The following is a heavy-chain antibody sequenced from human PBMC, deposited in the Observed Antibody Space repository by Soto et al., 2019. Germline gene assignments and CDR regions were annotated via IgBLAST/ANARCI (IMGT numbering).Heavy chain of an antibody. CDR2: IYYSGST. V-gene: IGHV4-39*01. CDR1: GGSISSSSYY. D-gene: IGHD1-1*01. CDR3: ARQSNEGAFDI. J-gene: IGHJ3*02. Sequence: SETLSLTCTVSGGSISSSSYYWGWIRQPPGKGLEWIGSIYYSGSTYYNPSLKSRVTISIDTSKNQFSRKRTSVTAADTAVYYCARQSNEGAFDIWGQGTMVTVSS.